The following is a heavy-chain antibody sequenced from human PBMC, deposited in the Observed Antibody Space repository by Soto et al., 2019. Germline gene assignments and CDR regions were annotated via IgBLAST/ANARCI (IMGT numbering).Heavy chain of an antibody. V-gene: IGHV4-34*01. Sequence: QAPGMGMEWIGEINHSGSTNYNPSLKSRVTISVDGSKNQFSLNLSSVTAAEKAVYYCARGSRGYSGYDWKPKHWGHGTLVTVSS. J-gene: IGHJ4*01. CDR3: ARGSRGYSGYDWKPKH. D-gene: IGHD5-12*01. CDR2: INHSGST.